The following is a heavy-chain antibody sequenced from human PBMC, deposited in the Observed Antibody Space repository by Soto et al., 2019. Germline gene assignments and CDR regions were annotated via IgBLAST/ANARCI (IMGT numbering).Heavy chain of an antibody. J-gene: IGHJ5*02. CDR2: ISGSGGST. Sequence: GGSLRLSCAASGFTFSSYAMSWVRQAPGKGLEWVSAISGSGGSTYYADSVKGRFTISRDNSKNTLYLQMNSLRAEDTAVYYCAKDPEGYYDSSGYYSRELNWFDPWGQGTLVTVSS. CDR3: AKDPEGYYDSSGYYSRELNWFDP. V-gene: IGHV3-23*01. CDR1: GFTFSSYA. D-gene: IGHD3-22*01.